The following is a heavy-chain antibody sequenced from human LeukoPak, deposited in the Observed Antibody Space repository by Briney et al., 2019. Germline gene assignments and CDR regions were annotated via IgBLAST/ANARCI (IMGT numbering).Heavy chain of an antibody. CDR2: INHSGST. D-gene: IGHD2-2*01. J-gene: IGHJ2*01. V-gene: IGHV4-34*01. CDR3: GRGRYCSSHSCYGPLYWYFDL. CDR1: GGSFSDYY. Sequence: PSGTLSLTCAVYGGSFSDYYWSWIRQPPGKGLEWIGEINHSGSTSYNPSLKSRVTISVDTSKNQFSLKLSSVTAADTAVYYCGRGRYCSSHSCYGPLYWYFDLWGRGTLGTVSS.